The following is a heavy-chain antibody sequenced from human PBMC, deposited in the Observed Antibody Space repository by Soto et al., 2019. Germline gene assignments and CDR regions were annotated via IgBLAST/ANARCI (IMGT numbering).Heavy chain of an antibody. CDR3: ARADPDASVGF. V-gene: IGHV4-59*11. CDR2: ISYSGRS. D-gene: IGHD3-16*01. J-gene: IGHJ4*02. Sequence: SDTLSLTCTVSGGSMSSHYWTWLRQPPGKGLEWIGYISYSGRSYYNPSLKSRVTISADTSRNQFSLRLTSVIAEDTAVYFCARADPDASVGFWGQGTLVTVYS. CDR1: GGSMSSHY.